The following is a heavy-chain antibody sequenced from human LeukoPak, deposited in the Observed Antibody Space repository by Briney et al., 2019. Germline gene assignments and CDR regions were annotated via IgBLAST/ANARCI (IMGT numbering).Heavy chain of an antibody. Sequence: PGGSLRLSCAASGFTFDDYAMHWVRQAPGKGLEWVSFISSSSTYIYYADSVEGRFTISRDNAKNSLYLQMNSLRAEDTAVYYCARGGGSSDYWGQGTLVTVSS. CDR1: GFTFDDYA. J-gene: IGHJ4*02. D-gene: IGHD3-16*01. CDR2: ISSSSTYI. CDR3: ARGGGSSDY. V-gene: IGHV3-21*01.